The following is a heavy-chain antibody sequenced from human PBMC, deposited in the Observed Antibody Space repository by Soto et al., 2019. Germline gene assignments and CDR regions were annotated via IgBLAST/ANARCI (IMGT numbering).Heavy chain of an antibody. CDR2: IKTSAGGGAT. CDR1: GFSFNEAW. Sequence: EVQLVESAGGLVKPGGSLRLSCVASGFSFNEAWMNWVHQAPGEGLEWVGRIKTSAGGGATDSAAPVQGRCTISRDDSKNALYLHMNSLRTEDTAIYYCTTGSVEGIWGQGTTVTVSS. V-gene: IGHV3-15*07. J-gene: IGHJ6*02. CDR3: TTGSVEGI. D-gene: IGHD2-15*01.